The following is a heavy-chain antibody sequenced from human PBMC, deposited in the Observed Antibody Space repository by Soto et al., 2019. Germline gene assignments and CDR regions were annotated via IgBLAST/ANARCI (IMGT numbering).Heavy chain of an antibody. CDR3: ARGLAGRSSSWFDY. V-gene: IGHV4-34*01. CDR1: GGPFSGYS. Sequence: SDPLSLTRAAYGGPFSGYSWSGIRQPPGKGLEWIGEMNHSGSTNYNPSLKSRVTISVDTSKNQLSLKLSSVTAADTAVYYCARGLAGRSSSWFDYWGQGTLVTVS. D-gene: IGHD6-13*01. CDR2: MNHSGST. J-gene: IGHJ4*02.